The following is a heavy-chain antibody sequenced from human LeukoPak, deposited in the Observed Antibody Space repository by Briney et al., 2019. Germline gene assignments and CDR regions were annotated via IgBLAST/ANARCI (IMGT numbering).Heavy chain of an antibody. J-gene: IGHJ4*02. D-gene: IGHD3-16*01. Sequence: SETLSLTCTVSGGSIGSGGYYWSWIRQHPGKGLEWIGYIYYSGSTYYNPSLKSRVTISVDTSKNQFSLKLSSVTAADTAVYYCARAGGFFSPFGYWGQGTLVTVSS. V-gene: IGHV4-31*03. CDR2: IYYSGST. CDR3: ARAGGFFSPFGY. CDR1: GGSIGSGGYY.